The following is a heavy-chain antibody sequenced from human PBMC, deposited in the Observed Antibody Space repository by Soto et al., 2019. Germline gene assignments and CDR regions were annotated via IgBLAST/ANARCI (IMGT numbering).Heavy chain of an antibody. Sequence: LRLSCAASGFTFSHAWMSWVRQAPGKGLEWVGRIKSKTDGETKDYGAPVRGSFTISRDDSKDTLYLQMNSLRIEDTAVYYCGVGKRRDQYRTSGYWCDPWGPGTLVTVSS. V-gene: IGHV3-15*01. CDR2: IKSKTDGETK. D-gene: IGHD2-8*01. CDR3: GVGKRRDQYRTSGYWCDP. CDR1: GFTFSHAW. J-gene: IGHJ5*02.